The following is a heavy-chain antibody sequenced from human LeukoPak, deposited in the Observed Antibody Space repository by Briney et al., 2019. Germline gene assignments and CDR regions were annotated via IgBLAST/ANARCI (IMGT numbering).Heavy chain of an antibody. Sequence: GGSLRLSCTASGFTFGDYAMSWVRQAPGKGLEWVGFIRSKAYGGTTEYAASVKGRFTISRDDSKSIAYLQMNSLKTEDTAVYYCTRVKDSSGWNWFDPWGQGTLVTVSS. CDR1: GFTFGDYA. V-gene: IGHV3-49*04. D-gene: IGHD3-22*01. J-gene: IGHJ5*02. CDR3: TRVKDSSGWNWFDP. CDR2: IRSKAYGGTT.